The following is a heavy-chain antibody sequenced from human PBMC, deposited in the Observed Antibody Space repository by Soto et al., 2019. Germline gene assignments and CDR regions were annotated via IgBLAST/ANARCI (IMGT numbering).Heavy chain of an antibody. CDR3: AKDGGGYNYGYVMLDKYYYGMDV. V-gene: IGHV3-30-3*01. J-gene: IGHJ6*02. D-gene: IGHD5-18*01. CDR1: GFTFSTYA. Sequence: QVQLVESGGGVVQPGRSLRLSCAASGFTFSTYAMHWVRQAPGKGLEWVAVISYDGTNKYYADSVRGRFTISRDNSKNTLFMPMNSLRAEDTAVYYCAKDGGGYNYGYVMLDKYYYGMDVWGQGTTVTVSS. CDR2: ISYDGTNK.